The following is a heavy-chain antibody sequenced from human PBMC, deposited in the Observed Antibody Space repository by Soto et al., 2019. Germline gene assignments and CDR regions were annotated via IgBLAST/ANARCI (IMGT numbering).Heavy chain of an antibody. J-gene: IGHJ4*02. CDR3: ATLGYFDY. V-gene: IGHV1-46*01. Sequence: QVQLVQSGAEVKKPGASVKVSCKASGYTFTNYYIHWVRQAQGQGLEWMGIINPSGASTSYAQKFQVSVTMTRDTSTSTVFMELSSLRSEDTAVYFCATLGYFDYLGQGTLVTVSS. CDR1: GYTFTNYY. D-gene: IGHD7-27*01. CDR2: INPSGAST.